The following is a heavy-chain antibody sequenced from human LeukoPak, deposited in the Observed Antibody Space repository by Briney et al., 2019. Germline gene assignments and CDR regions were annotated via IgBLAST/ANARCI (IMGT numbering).Heavy chain of an antibody. CDR2: INPNSGGT. CDR1: GYTFTGYY. CDR3: ARGARDIVVVPAARWFDP. J-gene: IGHJ5*02. V-gene: IGHV1-2*02. Sequence: ASVKVSCKASGYTFTGYYMHWVRQAPGQGLEWMGWINPNSGGTNYAQKFQGRVTMTRDTSISTAYMELSRLRSDDTAVYYCARGARDIVVVPAARWFDPWGQGTLLTVSS. D-gene: IGHD2-2*01.